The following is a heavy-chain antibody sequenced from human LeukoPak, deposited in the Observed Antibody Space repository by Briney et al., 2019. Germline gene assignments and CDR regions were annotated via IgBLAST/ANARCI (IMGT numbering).Heavy chain of an antibody. CDR1: GGSISSYY. V-gene: IGHV4-59*01. J-gene: IGHJ4*02. D-gene: IGHD3-22*01. CDR2: IYYSGST. Sequence: PSETLSLTCTVSGGSISSYYWSWIRQPPGKGLEWIGYIYYSGSTNYNPSLKSRVTISVDTSKSQFSLKLSSVTAADTAVYYCAREDDNSGYYFDYWGQGTLVTVSS. CDR3: AREDDNSGYYFDY.